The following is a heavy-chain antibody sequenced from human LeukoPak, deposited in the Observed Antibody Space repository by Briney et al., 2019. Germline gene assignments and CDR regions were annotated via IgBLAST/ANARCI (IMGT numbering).Heavy chain of an antibody. CDR3: ARDREMGTIRNGFDV. Sequence: EPGGSLRLSCAASGFTFSAYSMNWVRQAPGKGLEWVSSISTSSSYIYYADSVKGRFTVSGDNAKNSLFLQMNSLRAEDTALYYCARDREMGTIRNGFDVWGQGTIVSVSS. CDR1: GFTFSAYS. J-gene: IGHJ3*01. CDR2: ISTSSSYI. V-gene: IGHV3-21*01. D-gene: IGHD5-24*01.